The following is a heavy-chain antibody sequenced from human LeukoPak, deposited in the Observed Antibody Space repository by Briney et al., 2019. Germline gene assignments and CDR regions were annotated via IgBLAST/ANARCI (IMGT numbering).Heavy chain of an antibody. V-gene: IGHV1-46*01. Sequence: GASVKVSCKASGYTFTSYYMHWVRQAPGQGLEWMGIINPSGGSTSYAQKFQGRVTMTTDRSTSTAYMELRSLTSDDTAVYYCARDDDYADYWGQGTLVTVSS. CDR3: ARDDDYADY. CDR1: GYTFTSYY. D-gene: IGHD4-17*01. J-gene: IGHJ4*02. CDR2: INPSGGST.